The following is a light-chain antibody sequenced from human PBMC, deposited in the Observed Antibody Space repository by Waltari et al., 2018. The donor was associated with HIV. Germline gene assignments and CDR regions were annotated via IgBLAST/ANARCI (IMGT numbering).Light chain of an antibody. CDR1: SDDVGGYSY. J-gene: IGLJ1*01. CDR2: EDT. V-gene: IGLV2-14*01. Sequence: QSALTQPASVSASPGQSITISCTGSSDDVGGYSYVSWYTHFPAQRPKLLISEDTDRSSEISLRFAGSKSANTASLTISGLRPEDEADYFCASFSSTFTYVFGTGTKVTVL. CDR3: ASFSSTFTYV.